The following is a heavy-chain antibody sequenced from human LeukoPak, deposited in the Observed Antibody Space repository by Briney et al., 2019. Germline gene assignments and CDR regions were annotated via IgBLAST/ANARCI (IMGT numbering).Heavy chain of an antibody. J-gene: IGHJ3*02. CDR1: GFTFSSYS. CDR2: ISSSSSYI. CDR3: ARGGGFYYYDSSGPDACDI. V-gene: IGHV3-21*01. D-gene: IGHD3-22*01. Sequence: GGSLRLSCAASGFTFSSYSMNWVRQAPGQGLEWVSSISSSSSYIYYADSVKGRFTISRDNAKNALYLQMNSLRAEDTAVYYCARGGGFYYYDSSGPDACDIWGQGTMVTVSS.